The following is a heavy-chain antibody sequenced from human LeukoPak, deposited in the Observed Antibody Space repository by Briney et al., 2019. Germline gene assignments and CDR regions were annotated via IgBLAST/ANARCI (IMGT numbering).Heavy chain of an antibody. Sequence: GASVKVSCKASGYTFTSYAISWVPQAGGQGLEGLGWIGAYNCNTHYAQKLQGRLTLTTDTSANTGYMELRSLRSEDTAVYFCVRDDYDSLPSYFDFWGQGTLVTASS. D-gene: IGHD3-22*01. V-gene: IGHV1-18*01. J-gene: IGHJ4*02. CDR1: GYTFTSYA. CDR3: VRDDYDSLPSYFDF. CDR2: IGAYNCNT.